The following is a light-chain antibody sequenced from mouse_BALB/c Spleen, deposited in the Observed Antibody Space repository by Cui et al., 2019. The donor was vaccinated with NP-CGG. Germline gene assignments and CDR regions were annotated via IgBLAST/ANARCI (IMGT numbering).Light chain of an antibody. Sequence: QAVVTQESALTTSPGETVTLTCRPSTGAVTTSNYANWVQEKPDHLFTGLIGGTNNRAPGVPARFSGSLIGDKAALTITGAQTEDEAIYFCALWYSNHWVFGGGTMLTVL. V-gene: IGLV1*01. J-gene: IGLJ1*01. CDR2: GTN. CDR1: TGAVTTSNY. CDR3: ALWYSNHWV.